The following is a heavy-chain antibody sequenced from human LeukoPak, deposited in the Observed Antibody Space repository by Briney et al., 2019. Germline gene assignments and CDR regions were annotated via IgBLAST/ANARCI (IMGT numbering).Heavy chain of an antibody. D-gene: IGHD3-16*01. CDR1: GGSISSYY. V-gene: IGHV4-59*01. Sequence: SETLSLTCTVSGGSISSYYWSWIRQPPGKGLEWIGYIYYSASTNYNPSLKSRVTISVDTSKNQFSLKLSSVTAADTAVYYCARDALRYYYYYMDVWGKGTTVTVSS. J-gene: IGHJ6*03. CDR3: ARDALRYYYYYMDV. CDR2: IYYSAST.